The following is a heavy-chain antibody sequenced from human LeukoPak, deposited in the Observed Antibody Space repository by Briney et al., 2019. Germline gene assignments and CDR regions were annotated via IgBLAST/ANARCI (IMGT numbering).Heavy chain of an antibody. Sequence: ASVKVSCKASGYTFTGYYMHWVRQAPGQGLEWMGWINPNSGGTNYAQKFQGRVTMTRDMSISTAYMELSRLRSDDTAVYYCARPTTVVTPVDAFDIWGQGTMVTVSS. CDR2: INPNSGGT. CDR3: ARPTTVVTPVDAFDI. D-gene: IGHD4-23*01. J-gene: IGHJ3*02. CDR1: GYTFTGYY. V-gene: IGHV1-2*02.